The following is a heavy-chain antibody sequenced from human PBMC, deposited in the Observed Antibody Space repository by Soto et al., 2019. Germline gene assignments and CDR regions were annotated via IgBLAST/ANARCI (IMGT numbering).Heavy chain of an antibody. Sequence: QVHLVQSGAEVKKPGSSVRVSCKTSGYTFSNYAISWVRQAPGQGLEWMGWINTGSGYTNYAHDRVIMTKDASTYTAYLEVTSLRSDDTAIYYCARDRVYTGGSDADYWGQGTLVTVSS. CDR1: GYTFSNYA. J-gene: IGHJ4*02. D-gene: IGHD2-8*02. CDR2: INTGSGYT. CDR3: ARDRVYTGGSDADY. V-gene: IGHV1-18*01.